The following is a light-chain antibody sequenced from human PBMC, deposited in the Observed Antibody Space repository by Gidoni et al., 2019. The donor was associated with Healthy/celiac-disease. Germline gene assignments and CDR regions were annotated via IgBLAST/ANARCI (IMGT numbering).Light chain of an antibody. Sequence: QSARTQPRSVAGSPGQSVTISCTGTSSDVGGYNYVSWYQQHPGKATKLLIYDVSKRPSGVPDRFSGSKSGNTASLTISGLQAEDEAYYYCCSYAGSYVVFGGGTKLTVL. CDR1: SSDVGGYNY. CDR3: CSYAGSYVV. CDR2: DVS. V-gene: IGLV2-11*01. J-gene: IGLJ2*01.